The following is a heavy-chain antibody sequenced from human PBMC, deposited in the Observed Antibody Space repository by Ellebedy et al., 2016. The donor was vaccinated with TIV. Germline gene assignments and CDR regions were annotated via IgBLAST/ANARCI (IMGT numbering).Heavy chain of an antibody. V-gene: IGHV3-33*01. J-gene: IGHJ6*02. CDR3: VDGYYYYGMDV. D-gene: IGHD3/OR15-3a*01. CDR1: GFTFSSYG. Sequence: GGSLRLXXAASGFTFSSYGMHWVRQAPGKGLEWVAVIWYDGSNKYYADSVKGRFTISRDNSKNTLYLQMNSLRAEDTAVYYCVDGYYYYGMDVWGQGTTVTVSS. CDR2: IWYDGSNK.